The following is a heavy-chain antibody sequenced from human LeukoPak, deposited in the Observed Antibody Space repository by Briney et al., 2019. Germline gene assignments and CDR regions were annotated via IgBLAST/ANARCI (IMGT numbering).Heavy chain of an antibody. Sequence: ASVKVSCKASGYSFTSYAMNWVRQAPGQGLEWMGWINTNTGNPTYAQGFTGRFVFSLDTSVSSAYLQISSLKAEDTAVYYCAREFYSSSRYWFDPWGQGTLVTVSS. V-gene: IGHV7-4-1*02. CDR1: GYSFTSYA. CDR2: INTNTGNP. J-gene: IGHJ5*02. CDR3: AREFYSSSRYWFDP. D-gene: IGHD6-13*01.